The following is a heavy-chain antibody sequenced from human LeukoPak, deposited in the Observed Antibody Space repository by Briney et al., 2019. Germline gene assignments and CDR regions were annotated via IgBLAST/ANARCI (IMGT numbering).Heavy chain of an antibody. CDR1: GGSISSYY. Sequence: SETLSLTCTVSGGSISSYYWSWIRQPPGKGLEWIGYSYYSGSTNYNPSLKSRVTISVDTSKNQFSLKLSSVTAADTAVYYSARVDVSLWFGELLPNWFDPWGQGTLVTVSS. D-gene: IGHD3-10*01. J-gene: IGHJ5*02. CDR2: SYYSGST. V-gene: IGHV4-59*01. CDR3: ARVDVSLWFGELLPNWFDP.